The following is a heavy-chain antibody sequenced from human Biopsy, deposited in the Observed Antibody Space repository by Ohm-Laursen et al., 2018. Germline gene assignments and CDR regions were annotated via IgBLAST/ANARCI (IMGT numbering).Heavy chain of an antibody. Sequence: ASVKVSCNASGYNFGNYYINWVRKVPGQGLEWLGVVNPVAEATMYAQKFQDRITLTRDASTNTVYMDLTSLTSEDTAVYYCARESPLRLGVCGAIRCFKEVFGMDVWGQGTTAIVSS. CDR1: GYNFGNYY. V-gene: IGHV1-46*01. J-gene: IGHJ6*02. CDR2: VNPVAEAT. CDR3: ARESPLRLGVCGAIRCFKEVFGMDV. D-gene: IGHD2-21*01.